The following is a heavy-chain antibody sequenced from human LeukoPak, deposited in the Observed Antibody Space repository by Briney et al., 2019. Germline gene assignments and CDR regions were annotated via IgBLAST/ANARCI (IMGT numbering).Heavy chain of an antibody. CDR2: IKYDGTYT. D-gene: IGHD4/OR15-4a*01. CDR1: GFDFSNYY. V-gene: IGHV3-7*01. J-gene: IGHJ4*02. Sequence: GGSVRLSCEASGFDFSNYYMSWVRQAPGKGLEWLANIKYDGTYTYYVDSVKGRFTISRDNAKNPLYLQMSSLRAEDTAVYYCTRDEGATVATYRFDFWGQGTLVTVS. CDR3: TRDEGATVATYRFDF.